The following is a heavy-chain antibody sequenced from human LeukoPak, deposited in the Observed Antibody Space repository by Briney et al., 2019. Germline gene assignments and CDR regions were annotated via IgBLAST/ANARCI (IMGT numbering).Heavy chain of an antibody. Sequence: PGGSLRLSCAASGFTFSDYSMNWVRQAPGKGLEWVSKISSGSSSIYYADSVKGRFTISRDNAKSSLYLQINSLRAEDTAVYYCARDDYGDYGGTDFFDYWGQGILVTVSS. D-gene: IGHD4-17*01. V-gene: IGHV3-48*01. CDR1: GFTFSDYS. CDR2: ISSGSSSI. J-gene: IGHJ4*02. CDR3: ARDDYGDYGGTDFFDY.